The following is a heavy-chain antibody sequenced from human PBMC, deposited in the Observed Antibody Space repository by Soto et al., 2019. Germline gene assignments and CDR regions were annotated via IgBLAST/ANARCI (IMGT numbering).Heavy chain of an antibody. V-gene: IGHV1-69*12. D-gene: IGHD5-12*01. CDR1: GGTFSSYT. J-gene: IGHJ2*01. CDR2: IIPSFGTA. CDR3: ARGNHRWLQLWYFDL. Sequence: QVQLVQSGAEVKKPGSSVTVSCKASGGTFSSYTISWVRQAPGQGLEWMGGIIPSFGTANYAQKFQGRVTITADESTSTAYMELSSLRSEDTAVYYCARGNHRWLQLWYFDLWRRGTLVTVSS.